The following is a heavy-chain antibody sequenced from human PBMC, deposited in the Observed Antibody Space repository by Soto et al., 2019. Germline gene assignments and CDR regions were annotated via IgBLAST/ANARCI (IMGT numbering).Heavy chain of an antibody. J-gene: IGHJ6*02. D-gene: IGHD4-17*01. V-gene: IGHV5-51*01. Sequence: PGESLKISCKGSGYSFTSYWIGWVRQMPGKGLEWMGIIYPGDSDTRYSPSFQGQVTISADKSISTAYLQWSSLKASDTAMYYCATTTTVTSPYYYYYGMDVWGQGTTATVSS. CDR3: ATTTTVTSPYYYYYGMDV. CDR1: GYSFTSYW. CDR2: IYPGDSDT.